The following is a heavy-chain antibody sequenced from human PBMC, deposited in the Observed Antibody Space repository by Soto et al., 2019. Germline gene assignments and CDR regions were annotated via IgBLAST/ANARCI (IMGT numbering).Heavy chain of an antibody. V-gene: IGHV3-30*18. CDR2: ISYDGSNK. D-gene: IGHD2-8*01. Sequence: PGGSLRLSCAASGFTFSSYGMHWVRQAPGKGLEWVAVISYDGSNKYYADSVKGRFTISRDNSKNTLYLQMNSLRAEDTAVYYCAKDFCTNGVCYRGIDYWGQGTLVTVSS. J-gene: IGHJ4*02. CDR1: GFTFSSYG. CDR3: AKDFCTNGVCYRGIDY.